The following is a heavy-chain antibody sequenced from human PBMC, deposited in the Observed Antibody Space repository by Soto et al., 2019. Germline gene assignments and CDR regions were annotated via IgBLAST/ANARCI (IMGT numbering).Heavy chain of an antibody. CDR1: GFTFSSYG. J-gene: IGHJ4*02. CDR2: IWYDGSNK. CDR3: ARDQDGYDFSYYYFDY. D-gene: IGHD5-12*01. V-gene: IGHV3-33*01. Sequence: GGSLRLSCAASGFTFSSYGMHWVRQAPGKGLEWVAVIWYDGSNKYYADSVKGRFTISRDNSKNTLYLQMNSLRAEDTAVYYCARDQDGYDFSYYYFDYWGQGTLVTVSS.